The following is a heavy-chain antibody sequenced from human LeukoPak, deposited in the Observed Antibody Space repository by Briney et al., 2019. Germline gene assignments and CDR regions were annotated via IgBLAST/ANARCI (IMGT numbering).Heavy chain of an antibody. D-gene: IGHD5-18*01. CDR3: ATRSRGYSYGYGY. V-gene: IGHV1-24*01. CDR2: FDPEDGET. CDR1: GYTLTELS. Sequence: ASVKVSCKVSGYTLTELSMHWVRQAPGKGLEWMGGFDPEDGETIYAQKFQGRVTMTGDTSTDTAYMELSSLRSEDTAVYYCATRSRGYSYGYGYWGQGTLVTVSS. J-gene: IGHJ4*02.